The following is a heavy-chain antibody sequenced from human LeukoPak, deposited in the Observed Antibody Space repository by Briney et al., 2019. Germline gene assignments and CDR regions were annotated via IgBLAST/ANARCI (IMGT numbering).Heavy chain of an antibody. Sequence: GGSLRLSCAASGFTFSGYCMNWVRQAPGKGLEWVSSISTSSSYIYYADSVKGRFTISRDNAKNSLYLQMNSLRAEDTAVYYCAELGITMIGGVWGKGTTVTISS. CDR3: AELGITMIGGV. V-gene: IGHV3-21*01. D-gene: IGHD3-10*02. CDR1: GFTFSGYC. J-gene: IGHJ6*04. CDR2: ISTSSSYI.